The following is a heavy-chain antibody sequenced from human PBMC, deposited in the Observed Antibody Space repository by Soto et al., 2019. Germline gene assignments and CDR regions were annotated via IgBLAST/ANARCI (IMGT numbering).Heavy chain of an antibody. V-gene: IGHV2-5*02. CDR3: AHRRAWSSDLYYWFDP. D-gene: IGHD6-19*01. CDR1: GFSLSTNGVR. J-gene: IGHJ5*02. Sequence: QITLKESGPTLVKPTQTLTLTCTFSGFSLSTNGVRVGWLRQPPGMALEWLAIISWDDDKRYSPSLRNRLTITKDTSKNQVVLTMTNMDPVDTATYFGAHRRAWSSDLYYWFDPWGQGMLVTVAS. CDR2: ISWDDDK.